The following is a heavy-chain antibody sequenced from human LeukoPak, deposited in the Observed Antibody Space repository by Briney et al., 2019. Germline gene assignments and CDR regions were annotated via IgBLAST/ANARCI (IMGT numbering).Heavy chain of an antibody. J-gene: IGHJ4*02. CDR2: IYYSGGT. Sequence: PSETLSLTCTVSGGSISSSSYYWGWIRQPPGKGLEWIGSIYYSGGTYYNPSLKSRVTISVDTSKNQFSLRLSSVTAAETAVYYCARQNSGWYPIDYWGQGTLVTVSS. V-gene: IGHV4-39*07. D-gene: IGHD6-19*01. CDR3: ARQNSGWYPIDY. CDR1: GGSISSSSYY.